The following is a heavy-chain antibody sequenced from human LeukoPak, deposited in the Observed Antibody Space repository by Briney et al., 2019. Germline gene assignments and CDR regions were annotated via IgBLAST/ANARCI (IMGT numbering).Heavy chain of an antibody. J-gene: IGHJ4*02. Sequence: GGSPRLSCAASGFTFSDYAMTWVRQAPGKGLEWVATISGSGLMTYYADSVKGRFTVSGDNSKNTLYLQMSSLTAADTAVYYCAKDRSIGTYYTFDHWGQGTLVTVSS. CDR3: AKDRSIGTYYTFDH. D-gene: IGHD1-26*01. CDR1: GFTFSDYA. CDR2: ISGSGLMT. V-gene: IGHV3-23*01.